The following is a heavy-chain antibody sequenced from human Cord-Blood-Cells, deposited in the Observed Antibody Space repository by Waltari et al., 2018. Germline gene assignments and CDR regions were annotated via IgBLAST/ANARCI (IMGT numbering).Heavy chain of an antibody. V-gene: IGHV3-30*04. Sequence: QVQLVESGGGVVQPGRSLSLSCPASGSTFSSYAMHWVRQAPGKGLELVAVISYDASNKYYADSVKGRFTISRDNSKNTLYLQMNSMRAEDTAVYYCAREAVAGNYFDYWGQGTLVTVSS. J-gene: IGHJ4*02. CDR1: GSTFSSYA. CDR2: ISYDASNK. D-gene: IGHD6-19*01. CDR3: AREAVAGNYFDY.